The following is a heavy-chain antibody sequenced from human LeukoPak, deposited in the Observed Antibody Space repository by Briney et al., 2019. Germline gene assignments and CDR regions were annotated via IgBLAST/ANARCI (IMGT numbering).Heavy chain of an antibody. CDR3: ASGSEGIAVAGADY. CDR2: IIPIFGTA. D-gene: IGHD6-19*01. V-gene: IGHV1-69*13. Sequence: SVKVSCKASGGTFSSYAISWVRQAPGQGPEWMGGIIPIFGTANYAQKFQGRVTITADESTSTAYMELSSLRSEDTAVYYCASGSEGIAVAGADYWGQGTLVTVSS. CDR1: GGTFSSYA. J-gene: IGHJ4*02.